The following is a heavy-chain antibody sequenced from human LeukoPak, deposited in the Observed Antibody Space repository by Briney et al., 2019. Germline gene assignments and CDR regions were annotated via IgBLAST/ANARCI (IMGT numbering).Heavy chain of an antibody. CDR2: MNPNSGNT. CDR3: ARLARTDYGDYGSLSYYYYYMDV. V-gene: IGHV1-8*03. Sequence: GASVKVSCKASGYTFTSYDINWVRQATGQGLEWMGWMNPNSGNTGYAQKFQGRVTITRNTSISTAYMELSSLRSEDTAVYYCARLARTDYGDYGSLSYYYYYMDVWGKGTTVTVSS. D-gene: IGHD4-17*01. CDR1: GYTFTSYD. J-gene: IGHJ6*03.